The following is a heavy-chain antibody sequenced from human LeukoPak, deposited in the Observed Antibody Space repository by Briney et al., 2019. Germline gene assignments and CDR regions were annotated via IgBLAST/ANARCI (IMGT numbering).Heavy chain of an antibody. D-gene: IGHD3-10*01. CDR1: GGTFSSYA. CDR3: AREVRERGVSTSYYFDY. V-gene: IGHV1-69*04. J-gene: IGHJ4*02. Sequence: SVKVSCKASGGTFSSYAISWVRQAPGQGLEWMGRVIPILGIANYAQKFQGRVTITADKSTSTAYMELSSLRSEDTAVYYCAREVRERGVSTSYYFDYWGQGTLVTVSS. CDR2: VIPILGIA.